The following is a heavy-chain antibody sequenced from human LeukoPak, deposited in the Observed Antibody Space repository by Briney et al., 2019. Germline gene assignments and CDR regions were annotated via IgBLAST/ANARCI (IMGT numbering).Heavy chain of an antibody. CDR1: GGSVSSDSYY. J-gene: IGHJ4*02. CDR2: IDYSGST. CDR3: ARARVYSSTWSEFDY. Sequence: SETLSLTCTVSGGSVSSDSYYWSWIRQPPGKGLEWIGYIDYSGSTNHNPSLKSRVTISVDTSKNQFSLKLSSVTAADTAVYYCARARVYSSTWSEFDYWGQGTLVTVSS. V-gene: IGHV4-61*01. D-gene: IGHD6-13*01.